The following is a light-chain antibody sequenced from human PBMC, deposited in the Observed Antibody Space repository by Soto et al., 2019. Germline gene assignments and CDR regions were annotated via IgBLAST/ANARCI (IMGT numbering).Light chain of an antibody. CDR1: QNVSSSY. CDR3: QQSVSSPWT. CDR2: GAS. Sequence: EIVWTQSPGTISLSPGERATLSCRASQNVSSSYLAWFQQTPGQDPRLLIYGASSRATGIPDRFSGSGSGADFTLTISSLEPADLAVYYCQQSVSSPWTFGQGTKVDIK. V-gene: IGKV3-20*01. J-gene: IGKJ1*01.